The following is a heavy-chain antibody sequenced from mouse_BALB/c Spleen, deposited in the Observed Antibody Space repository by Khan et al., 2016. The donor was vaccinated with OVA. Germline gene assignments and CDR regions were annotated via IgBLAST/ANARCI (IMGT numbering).Heavy chain of an antibody. CDR3: TRLAYYYDSEGFAY. CDR1: GFTFSTYG. Sequence: EVKLMESGGDIVKPGGSLKLSCAASGFTFSTYGMSWVRQTPDKRLEWVATVSTGGHYTYYTDTVKGRFTISRDNDKNTLYLQMSSLRSEDTAMFYCTRLAYYYDSEGFAYWGQGTLVTVSA. V-gene: IGHV5-6*01. D-gene: IGHD1-1*01. CDR2: VSTGGHYT. J-gene: IGHJ3*01.